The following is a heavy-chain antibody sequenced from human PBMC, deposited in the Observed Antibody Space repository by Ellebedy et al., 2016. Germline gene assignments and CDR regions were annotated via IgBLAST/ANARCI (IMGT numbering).Heavy chain of an antibody. CDR2: INIDGSIT. V-gene: IGHV3-74*01. CDR1: GFNFSSSC. CDR3: ARGGSPFY. J-gene: IGHJ4*02. D-gene: IGHD2-15*01. Sequence: GGSLRLSCAASGFNFSSSCMHWVRQASGKGLVWVPRINIDGSITTYAYSVKGRFVISRDYAKNTLNLQMHSLRAEDTAGYYCARGGSPFYWGRGTLVTVSP.